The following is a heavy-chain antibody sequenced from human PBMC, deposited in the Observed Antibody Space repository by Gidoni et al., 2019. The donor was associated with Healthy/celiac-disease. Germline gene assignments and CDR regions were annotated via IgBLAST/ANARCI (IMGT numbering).Heavy chain of an antibody. J-gene: IGHJ4*02. V-gene: IGHV3-74*01. CDR3: ARAGREIVATIPTGY. Sequence: EVQLVESGGGLVQPGGSLRLSCAASGFPFSGYWMHWFRQAPGKGLVWVSRSKSDGSSTSYADSVKGRFTISRDNAKKKLYLQMNSLRAEDTAVYYCARAGREIVATIPTGYWGQGTLVTVSS. CDR2: SKSDGSST. D-gene: IGHD5-12*01. CDR1: GFPFSGYW.